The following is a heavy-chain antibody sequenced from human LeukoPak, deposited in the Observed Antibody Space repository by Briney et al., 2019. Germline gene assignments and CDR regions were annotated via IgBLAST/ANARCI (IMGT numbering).Heavy chain of an antibody. V-gene: IGHV1-2*02. J-gene: IGHJ4*02. CDR1: GYTFTGYY. Sequence: ASVKVSCKASGYTFTGYYMHWVRQAPGQGLEWMGWINPNSGGTNYAQKFQGRVTMTRDTSISTAYMELSRLRSDDTAVYYCAREAAVAGWARTNYFDYWGQGTLVTVSS. CDR3: AREAAVAGWARTNYFDY. D-gene: IGHD6-19*01. CDR2: INPNSGGT.